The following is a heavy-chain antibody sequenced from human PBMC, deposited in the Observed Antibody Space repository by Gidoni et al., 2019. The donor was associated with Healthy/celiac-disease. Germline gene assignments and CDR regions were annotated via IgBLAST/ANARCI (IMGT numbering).Heavy chain of an antibody. CDR1: GFSLSTSGVG. J-gene: IGHJ5*02. CDR3: AHSTRPAVLGYCSSTSCSAGGWFDP. Sequence: QITLKESGPTLVKPTQTLTLTCTFSGFSLSTSGVGVGWIRQPPGKALEWLALIYWDDDKRYSPSLKSRLTITKDTSKNQVVLTMTNMDPVDTATYYCAHSTRPAVLGYCSSTSCSAGGWFDPWGQGTLVTVSS. V-gene: IGHV2-5*02. CDR2: IYWDDDK. D-gene: IGHD2-2*01.